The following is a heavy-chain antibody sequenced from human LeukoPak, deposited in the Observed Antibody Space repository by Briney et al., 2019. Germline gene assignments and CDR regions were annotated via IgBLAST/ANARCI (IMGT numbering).Heavy chain of an antibody. D-gene: IGHD1-26*01. CDR2: ISGSGAST. V-gene: IGHV3-23*01. CDR3: AKERGRRSYYVDYYYYMDA. CDR1: GFTFSSYA. Sequence: PGGSLRLSCAASGFTFSSYAMSWVRQAPGEGLEWVSAISGSGASTYYADSVKGRFTISRDNSKNTLYLQMNSLRAEDTAVYYCAKERGRRSYYVDYYYYMDAWGKGTTVTVSS. J-gene: IGHJ6*03.